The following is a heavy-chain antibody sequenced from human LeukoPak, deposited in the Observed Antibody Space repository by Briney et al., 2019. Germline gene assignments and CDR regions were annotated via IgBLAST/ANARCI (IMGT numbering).Heavy chain of an antibody. Sequence: GGSLRLSCAASGFTFSSYGMHWVRQAPGKGLEWVALIWYDGSNKYYTDSVRGRLTISRDNSKNTLYLQMNSLRAEDTAIYYCAREGPRGNSQFDYWGQGTLVTVSS. CDR3: AREGPRGNSQFDY. D-gene: IGHD2/OR15-2a*01. V-gene: IGHV3-33*01. CDR2: IWYDGSNK. J-gene: IGHJ4*02. CDR1: GFTFSSYG.